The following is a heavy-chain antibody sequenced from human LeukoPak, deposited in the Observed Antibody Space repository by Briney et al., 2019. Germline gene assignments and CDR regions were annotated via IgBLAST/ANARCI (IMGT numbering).Heavy chain of an antibody. CDR3: ARYCSSPTCYGTYPF. Sequence: GGSLRLSCAASAFTFSYYWMSWVRQTPGKGLEWVANIKQDGSEEYYLDSVKGRFTVSRDNANNSLFLQMNSLRAEDTAKYYCARYCSSPTCYGTYPFWGQGTLVTVSS. CDR2: IKQDGSEE. V-gene: IGHV3-7*01. J-gene: IGHJ4*02. CDR1: AFTFSYYW. D-gene: IGHD2-2*01.